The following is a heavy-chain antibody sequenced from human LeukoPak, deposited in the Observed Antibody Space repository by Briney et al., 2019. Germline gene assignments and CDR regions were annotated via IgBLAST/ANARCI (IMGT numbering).Heavy chain of an antibody. Sequence: GGCLRLSCAASGFTFSSYSMNWVRQAPGKGLEWVSSISSSSSYIYYADSVKGRFTISRDNAKNSLYLQMNSLRAEDTAVYYCARDRPLRSSQNLDYWGQGTLVTVSS. J-gene: IGHJ4*02. D-gene: IGHD1-14*01. CDR3: ARDRPLRSSQNLDY. V-gene: IGHV3-21*01. CDR2: ISSSSSYI. CDR1: GFTFSSYS.